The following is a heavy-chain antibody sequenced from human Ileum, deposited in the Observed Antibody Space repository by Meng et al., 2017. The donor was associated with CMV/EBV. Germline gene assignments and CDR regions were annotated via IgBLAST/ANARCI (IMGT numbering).Heavy chain of an antibody. CDR2: ISAYNGNT. D-gene: IGHD5-24*01. V-gene: IGHV1-18*01. CDR1: GYSFTSYG. Sequence: ASVKVSCKASGYSFTSYGIGWVRQVPGQGLEWMGWISAYNGNTNYAQKFQGRVTMTTDTSTGTAYMELRSLKIDDTAVYYCARDRWRGEMATMAAYWGQGTLVTVSS. J-gene: IGHJ4*02. CDR3: ARDRWRGEMATMAAY.